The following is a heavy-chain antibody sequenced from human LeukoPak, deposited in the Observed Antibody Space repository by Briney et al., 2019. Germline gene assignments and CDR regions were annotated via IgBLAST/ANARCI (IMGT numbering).Heavy chain of an antibody. CDR3: ARGPPGNRYSNYVFGY. Sequence: SQTLSLTCAISGDSVSGNRATWNWLRQSPSRGLEWLGRIYYRSKWYADYAVSVKGRITINPDTSKNQFSLLLNSVTPEDTAVYYCARGPPGNRYSNYVFGYWGQGTLVTVSS. D-gene: IGHD4-11*01. CDR1: GDSVSGNRAT. CDR2: IYYRSKWYA. V-gene: IGHV6-1*01. J-gene: IGHJ4*02.